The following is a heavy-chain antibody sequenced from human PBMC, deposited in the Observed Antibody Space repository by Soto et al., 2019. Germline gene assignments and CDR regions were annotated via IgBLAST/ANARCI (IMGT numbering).Heavy chain of an antibody. CDR3: ARDRDDYGSGNYYNRIDF. Sequence: QVQLVQSGGEVKKPGSSVKVSRKASGGLFSTYAISWLRQAPGQGREGGGGIIPLFGTPNYAQRFQGRVTITADESTSTAYMELSRLRSEDTAVYYCARDRDDYGSGNYYNRIDFWGQGTLVTVSS. CDR2: IIPLFGTP. V-gene: IGHV1-69*01. J-gene: IGHJ4*02. D-gene: IGHD3-10*01. CDR1: GGLFSTYA.